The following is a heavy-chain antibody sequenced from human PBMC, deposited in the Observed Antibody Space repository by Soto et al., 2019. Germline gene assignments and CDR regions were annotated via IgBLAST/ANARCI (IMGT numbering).Heavy chain of an antibody. D-gene: IGHD3-22*01. CDR3: ARDFPPNYDSSGYLTPGDAFDI. V-gene: IGHV3-30-3*01. CDR1: GLTCIDYY. J-gene: IGHJ3*02. CDR2: ISYDGSNK. Sequence: PGGSHRLSSTASGLTCIDYYMSWIRQATGKGLEWVAVISYDGSNKYYADSVKGRFTISRDNSKNTLYLQMNSLRAEDTAVYYCARDFPPNYDSSGYLTPGDAFDIWGQGTMVTVSS.